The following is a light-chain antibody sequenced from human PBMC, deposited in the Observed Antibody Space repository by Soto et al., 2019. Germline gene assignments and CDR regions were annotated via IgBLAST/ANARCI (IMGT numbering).Light chain of an antibody. V-gene: IGLV2-23*01. CDR1: SSDGGTYNF. CDR2: EGS. Sequence: QSALTQPASVSGSPGQSITISCTGTSSDGGTYNFVSWYQQHPGKAPKLMIYEGSKRPSGVSNRFSGSKSGNTASLTISGLQAEDEADYYCCSYAGSSTYVFGTGTKLTVL. CDR3: CSYAGSSTYV. J-gene: IGLJ1*01.